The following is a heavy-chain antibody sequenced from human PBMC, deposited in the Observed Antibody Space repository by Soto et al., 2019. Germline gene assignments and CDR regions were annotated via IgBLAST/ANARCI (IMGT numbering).Heavy chain of an antibody. Sequence: SETLSLTCTVSGGSISSYYWSWIRQPAGKGLEWIGRIYTSGSTNYNPSLKSRVTMSVDTSKNQFSLKLSSVTAADTAVYYCARSGPYCSSTSCYMGYYYYGMDVWGQGTTVPVSS. D-gene: IGHD2-2*02. CDR2: IYTSGST. CDR1: GGSISSYY. J-gene: IGHJ6*02. V-gene: IGHV4-4*07. CDR3: ARSGPYCSSTSCYMGYYYYGMDV.